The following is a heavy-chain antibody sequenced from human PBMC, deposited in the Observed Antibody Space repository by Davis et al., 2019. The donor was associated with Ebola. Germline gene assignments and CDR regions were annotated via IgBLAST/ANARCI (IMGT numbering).Heavy chain of an antibody. D-gene: IGHD5-12*01. Sequence: PGGSLRLSCTVSGGSISSSSYYWSWIRQPPGKGLEWIGEINHSGSTNYNPSLKSRVTISVDTSKNQFSLKLSSVTAADTAVYYCARGQGYEDDWGQGTLVTVAS. V-gene: IGHV4-39*07. J-gene: IGHJ4*02. CDR1: GGSISSSSYY. CDR2: INHSGST. CDR3: ARGQGYEDD.